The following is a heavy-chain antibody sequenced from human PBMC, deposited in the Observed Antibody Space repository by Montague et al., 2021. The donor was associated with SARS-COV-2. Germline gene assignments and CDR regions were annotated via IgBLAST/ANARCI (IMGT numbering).Heavy chain of an antibody. V-gene: IGHV4-39*01. CDR3: ARRRLREDYFDF. J-gene: IGHJ4*02. D-gene: IGHD4-17*01. CDR2: VYYSGYT. CDR1: GDSISTNDHY. Sequence: SETLSLTCTVSGDSISTNDHYWGWIRQPHGQGLEWLGVVYYSGYTYYNPSVQGRVIISIDASKNQFSLKLISLTATDTAIYHCARRRLREDYFDFWGQGTLLTVSS.